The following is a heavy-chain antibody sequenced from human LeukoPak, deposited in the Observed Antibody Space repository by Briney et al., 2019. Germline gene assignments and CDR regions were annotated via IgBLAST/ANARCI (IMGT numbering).Heavy chain of an antibody. J-gene: IGHJ5*02. Sequence: ASVKVSCKASGYTFTSYGISWVRQAPGQGLEWMGWISAYNGNTNYAQKLQGRVTMTTDTSTSTAYMELRSLRSDDTAVYYCARDPARGSCSSTSCYPWLDPWGQGTLVTVSS. CDR2: ISAYNGNT. D-gene: IGHD2-2*01. CDR3: ARDPARGSCSSTSCYPWLDP. CDR1: GYTFTSYG. V-gene: IGHV1-18*01.